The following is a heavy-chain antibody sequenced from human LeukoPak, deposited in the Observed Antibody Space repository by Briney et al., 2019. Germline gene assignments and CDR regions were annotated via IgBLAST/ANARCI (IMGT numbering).Heavy chain of an antibody. CDR1: GFAFDDYG. CDR2: IKWNGGSK. CDR3: ARDNSRLRAYYFDY. Sequence: PGGSLRLSCAASGFAFDDYGMSWVRQAPGKGLEWVSAIKWNGGSKGYADSVKGRFTISRDNAKNSLYLQMNSLRAEDTALYYCARDNSRLRAYYFDYWGQGTLVTVSS. D-gene: IGHD4-17*01. J-gene: IGHJ4*02. V-gene: IGHV3-20*04.